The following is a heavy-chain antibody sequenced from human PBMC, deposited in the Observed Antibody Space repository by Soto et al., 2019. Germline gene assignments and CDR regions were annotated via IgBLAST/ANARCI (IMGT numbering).Heavy chain of an antibody. D-gene: IGHD1-26*01. Sequence: EVQLLESGGGLAQPGGSLRLSCVGSGFDFRIYAMNWLRQAQGKGLEWVAVIVGEGSQLGYADSVRGRFTISRDNSKNALDLEMDSVGAEDAAVCYCAEDLRPDGRCDLDNWGQGTLVTVSS. CDR2: IVGEGSQL. J-gene: IGHJ4*02. CDR1: GFDFRIYA. CDR3: AEDLRPDGRCDLDN. V-gene: IGHV3-23*01.